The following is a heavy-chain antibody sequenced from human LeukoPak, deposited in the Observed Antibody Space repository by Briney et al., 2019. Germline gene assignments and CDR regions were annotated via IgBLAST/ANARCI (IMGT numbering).Heavy chain of an antibody. CDR2: ISSSSSYI. CDR1: GFTFSSYS. D-gene: IGHD6-13*01. Sequence: PGGSLRLSCAASGFTFSSYSMNWVRQAPGKGLEWVSSISSSSSYIYYADSVKGRFTISRDNAKNSLYLQMNSLRAEDTAVYYCARPHSSSWGHDAFDIWGQGTMVTVSS. J-gene: IGHJ3*02. V-gene: IGHV3-21*01. CDR3: ARPHSSSWGHDAFDI.